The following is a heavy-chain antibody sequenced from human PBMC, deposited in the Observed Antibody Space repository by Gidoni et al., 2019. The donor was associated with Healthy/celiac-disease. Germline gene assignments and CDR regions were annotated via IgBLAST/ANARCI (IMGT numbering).Heavy chain of an antibody. Sequence: QVQRVESGGGVVKPGRSLRLHCAASGFTFSSYAMHWVRQAPGKGLEWVAVISYDGSNKYYADSVKGRFTISRDNSKNTLYLQMNSLRAEDTAVYYCARDYSSSMYYFDYWGQGTLVTVSS. V-gene: IGHV3-30*04. D-gene: IGHD6-6*01. CDR2: ISYDGSNK. CDR1: GFTFSSYA. CDR3: ARDYSSSMYYFDY. J-gene: IGHJ4*02.